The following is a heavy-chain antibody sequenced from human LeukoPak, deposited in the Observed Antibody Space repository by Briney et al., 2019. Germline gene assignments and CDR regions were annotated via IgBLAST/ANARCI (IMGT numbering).Heavy chain of an antibody. CDR1: GFTFNIYG. D-gene: IGHD5-12*01. CDR2: IGGGGGST. V-gene: IGHV3-23*01. J-gene: IGHJ4*02. CDR3: AKGSGYSAYDHVDY. Sequence: GSLRLSCAASGFTFNIYGMTWVRQSPGKGLEWVSGIGGGGGSTYYADSVKGRFIISRDNSKNTLYLQMNSLRVEDTAVYYCAKGSGYSAYDHVDYWGQGTLVTVSS.